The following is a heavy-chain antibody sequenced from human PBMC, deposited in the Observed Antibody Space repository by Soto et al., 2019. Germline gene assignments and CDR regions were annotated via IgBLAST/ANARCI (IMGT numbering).Heavy chain of an antibody. CDR3: ARDSFGGGFGESNWLDP. D-gene: IGHD3-10*01. Sequence: QVQLLQSGAEVKKPGASVKVSCKASGYTFTSYGISWVRQAPGQGLEWMGWISAYNGNTNYAQKFQGKVTMTTDTSTSTAYMELRSLRSDDTAVYYWARDSFGGGFGESNWLDPWGQGTLVTVSS. CDR2: ISAYNGNT. CDR1: GYTFTSYG. J-gene: IGHJ5*02. V-gene: IGHV1-18*01.